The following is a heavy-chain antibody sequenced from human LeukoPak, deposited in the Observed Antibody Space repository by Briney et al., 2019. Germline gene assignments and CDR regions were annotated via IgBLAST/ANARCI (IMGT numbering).Heavy chain of an antibody. D-gene: IGHD4-17*01. CDR1: GFTFSSYA. Sequence: SGGSLRLSCAASGFTFSSYAMSWVRQAPGKGLEWVSVIYSGGSTYYADSVKGRFTISRDNSKNTRYLQMNSLRAEDTAVYYCARDLRDHGDYGVLGPDYWGQGTLVTVSS. CDR3: ARDLRDHGDYGVLGPDY. J-gene: IGHJ4*02. V-gene: IGHV3-53*01. CDR2: IYSGGST.